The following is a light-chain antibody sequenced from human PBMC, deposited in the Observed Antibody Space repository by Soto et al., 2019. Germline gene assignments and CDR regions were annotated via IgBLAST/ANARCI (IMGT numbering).Light chain of an antibody. CDR3: AAWDDSLSGYV. J-gene: IGLJ1*01. V-gene: IGLV1-44*01. CDR1: SSNIGRNV. Sequence: QLVLTQSPSASATPGQRVTMSCSGGSSNIGRNVVNWYQQFPGTAPKLLMYSNNQRPPGIPERFSASKSGTSASLAISGLQSEDEADYYCAAWDDSLSGYVFGSGTKLTVL. CDR2: SNN.